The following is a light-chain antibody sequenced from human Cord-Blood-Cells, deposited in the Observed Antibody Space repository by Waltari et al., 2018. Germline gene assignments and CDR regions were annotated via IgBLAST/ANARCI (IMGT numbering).Light chain of an antibody. Sequence: DIQMTQSPSSLSASVGDRVPITCQASQDISNYLNWYQQKPGKAPKLLIDDASNLETGVPSRFSGSGSGTDFTFTISSLQPEDIATYYCQQYDNLPITFGPGTKVDIK. CDR3: QQYDNLPIT. J-gene: IGKJ3*01. CDR1: QDISNY. V-gene: IGKV1-33*01. CDR2: DAS.